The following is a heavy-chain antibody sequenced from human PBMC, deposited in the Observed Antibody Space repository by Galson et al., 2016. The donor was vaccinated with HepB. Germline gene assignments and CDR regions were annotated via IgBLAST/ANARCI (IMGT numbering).Heavy chain of an antibody. CDR1: GYTFTSYG. CDR2: ISPYNGDT. Sequence: SLKVSCKASGYTFTSYGISWVRQAPGQGLEWMGVISPYNGDTNYAETLQGRVTVTTDTSASTAYMDLRSLRADDTAVYYCARGGGGAYYGMDVWGQGTTVTVSS. D-gene: IGHD3-16*01. J-gene: IGHJ6*02. V-gene: IGHV1-18*01. CDR3: ARGGGGAYYGMDV.